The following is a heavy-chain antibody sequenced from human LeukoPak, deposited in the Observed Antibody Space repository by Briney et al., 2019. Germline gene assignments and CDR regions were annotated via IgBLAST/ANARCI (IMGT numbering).Heavy chain of an antibody. CDR3: ARVAVAGTSHAEYFQH. V-gene: IGHV4-4*07. D-gene: IGHD6-19*01. CDR1: GGSISSYY. Sequence: SETLSLTCTVSGGSISSYYWSWIRQPAGKGLEWIGRIYTSGSTNYNPSLKSRVTMSVDTSKTQFSLKLSSVTAADTAVYYCARVAVAGTSHAEYFQHWGQGTLVTVSS. CDR2: IYTSGST. J-gene: IGHJ1*01.